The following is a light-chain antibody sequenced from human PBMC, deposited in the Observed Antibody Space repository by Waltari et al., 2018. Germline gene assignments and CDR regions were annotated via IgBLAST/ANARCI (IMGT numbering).Light chain of an antibody. V-gene: IGKV1-33*01. CDR1: QDISNC. Sequence: IQMTQSPSSLSASVGDRVTITCQASQDISNCLKWDQQKPGKAPKLLIYDASILEAGVPSRLSGSGSGTHFSFTISSLQTDDIGTYFCQQCDDVPFTFGPGTKVEMK. J-gene: IGKJ3*01. CDR3: QQCDDVPFT. CDR2: DAS.